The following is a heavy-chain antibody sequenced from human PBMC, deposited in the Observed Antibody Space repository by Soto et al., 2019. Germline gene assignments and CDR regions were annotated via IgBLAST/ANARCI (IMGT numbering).Heavy chain of an antibody. D-gene: IGHD2-15*01. CDR3: ARVGGVAARTFDY. Sequence: PSETLSLTCTVSGGSISPFYWSWVRQPPGKGLEWIGYLYYSGNTNYNPSLKSRVTISVDASKNQVSLRLTSVTAADTAVYYCARVGGVAARTFDYCGQRTVVTVSS. V-gene: IGHV4-59*01. J-gene: IGHJ4*02. CDR1: GGSISPFY. CDR2: LYYSGNT.